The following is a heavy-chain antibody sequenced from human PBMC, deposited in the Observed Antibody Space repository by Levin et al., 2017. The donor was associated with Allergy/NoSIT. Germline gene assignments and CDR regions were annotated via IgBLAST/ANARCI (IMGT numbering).Heavy chain of an antibody. CDR1: GFTFSSYA. J-gene: IGHJ1*01. CDR2: ISGSGGST. D-gene: IGHD6-6*01. V-gene: IGHV3-23*01. CDR3: AKDASIAARPSYFQH. Sequence: GESLKISCAASGFTFSSYAMSWVRQAPGKGLEWVSAISGSGGSTYYADSVKGRFTISRDNSKNTLYLQMNSLRAEDTAVYYCAKDASIAARPSYFQHWGQGTLVTVSS.